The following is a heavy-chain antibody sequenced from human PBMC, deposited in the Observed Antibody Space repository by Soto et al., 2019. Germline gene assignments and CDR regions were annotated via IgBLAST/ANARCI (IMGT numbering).Heavy chain of an antibody. CDR2: ISSSSSYI. D-gene: IGHD6-6*01. J-gene: IGHJ4*02. V-gene: IGHV3-21*01. CDR3: ARGGRGGIAARLLDY. Sequence: EVQLVESGGGLVKPGGSLRLSCAASGFTFSSYSMNWVRQAPGKGLEWVSSISSSSSYIYYADSVKGRFTISRDNAKNSLYLQMNSLRAEDTAVYYCARGGRGGIAARLLDYWGQGTLVTVSS. CDR1: GFTFSSYS.